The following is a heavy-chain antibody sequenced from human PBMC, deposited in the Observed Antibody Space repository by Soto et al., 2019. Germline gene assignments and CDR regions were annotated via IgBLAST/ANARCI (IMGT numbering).Heavy chain of an antibody. CDR2: IIPLFRTP. J-gene: IGHJ6*02. CDR1: GGTFSSSA. V-gene: IGHV1-69*12. CDR3: ARDNDRIQLGGNYYYILDV. D-gene: IGHD1-1*01. Sequence: QVQLVQSGAEMKEPGSSVKVSCKTSGGTFSSSAISWLRQAPGQGLEWMGGIIPLFRTPDYAQKFQGRVTIAADESTSTAYMELSSLRSEDTAVYYWARDNDRIQLGGNYYYILDVWGQGTTITVSS.